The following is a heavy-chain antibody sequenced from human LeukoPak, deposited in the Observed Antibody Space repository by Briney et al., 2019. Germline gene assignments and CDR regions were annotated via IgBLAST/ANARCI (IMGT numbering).Heavy chain of an antibody. D-gene: IGHD6-19*01. J-gene: IGHJ4*02. CDR3: AKNQGQWLVPVDY. V-gene: IGHV3-23*01. Sequence: GGSLRLSCAASGFTFSSYAMSWVRQAPGKGLEWVSAISGSGGSTYYADSVKGRFTISRDNPKNTLYLQMNNLRAEDTALYYCAKNQGQWLVPVDYWGQGTLVTLSS. CDR2: ISGSGGST. CDR1: GFTFSSYA.